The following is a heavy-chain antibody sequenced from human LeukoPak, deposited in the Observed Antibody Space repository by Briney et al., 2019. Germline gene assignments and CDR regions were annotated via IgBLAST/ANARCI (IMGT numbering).Heavy chain of an antibody. CDR1: GYTFTSYD. CDR3: ARAPPTLYYYDSSGYLEMDV. J-gene: IGHJ6*04. D-gene: IGHD3-22*01. Sequence: GASVKVSCKASGYTFTSYDINWVRQATGQGLEWMGWMNPNSGNTGYAQKFQGRVTITRNTSISAAYMELSSLRSEDTAVYYCARAPPTLYYYDSSGYLEMDVWGKGTTATVSS. V-gene: IGHV1-8*03. CDR2: MNPNSGNT.